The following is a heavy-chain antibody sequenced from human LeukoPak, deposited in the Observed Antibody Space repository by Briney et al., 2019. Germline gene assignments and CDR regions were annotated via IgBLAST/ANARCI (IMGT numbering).Heavy chain of an antibody. CDR1: GFSFSSYA. V-gene: IGHV3-64D*09. J-gene: IGHJ4*02. CDR2: ISSNGDST. CDR3: AKGGSPSCYSSSGY. Sequence: GGSLRLSCSVSGFSFSSYAMHWVRQAPGKGLEYVSSISSNGDSTYYADSVKGRFTISRDNSKNTLFLQMSSLRGEDTAVYYCAKGGSPSCYSSSGYWGQGTLVTVSS. D-gene: IGHD2-2*01.